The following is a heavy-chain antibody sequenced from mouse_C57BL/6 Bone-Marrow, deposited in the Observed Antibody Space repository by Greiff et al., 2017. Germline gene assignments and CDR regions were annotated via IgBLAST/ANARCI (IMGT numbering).Heavy chain of an antibody. CDR3: TRARPYCYDY. V-gene: IGHV5-9-1*02. D-gene: IGHD2-12*01. J-gene: IGHJ2*01. CDR1: GFTFSSYA. CDR2: ISSGGDYI. Sequence: EVMLVEPGVGLVKPGGSLKLSCAASGFTFSSYAMSWVRQTPEKRLEWVAYISSGGDYIYYTDTVKGRFTNTRDNARNTPYLQMSSLKSEDAAMYYCTRARPYCYDYWGQGTTLTVSS.